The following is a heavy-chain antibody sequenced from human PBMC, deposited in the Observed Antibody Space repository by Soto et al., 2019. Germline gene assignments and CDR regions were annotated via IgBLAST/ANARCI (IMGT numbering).Heavy chain of an antibody. J-gene: IGHJ3*02. CDR2: IIPIFGTA. CDR1: GGTFSSYA. CDR3: ARGKGIGYSYGNDAFDI. D-gene: IGHD5-18*01. V-gene: IGHV1-69*06. Sequence: SVKVSCKASGGTFSSYAISWVRQAPGQRLEWMGGIIPIFGTANYAQKFQGRVTITADKSTSTAYMELSSLRSEDTAVYSCARGKGIGYSYGNDAFDIWGQRKMVTVSS.